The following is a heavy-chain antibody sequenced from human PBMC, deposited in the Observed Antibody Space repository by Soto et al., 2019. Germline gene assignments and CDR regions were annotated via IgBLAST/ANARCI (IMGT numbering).Heavy chain of an antibody. CDR2: GYYTGTT. CDR3: ARLRLGQVPYRFDP. Sequence: QVQLQESGPGLVKPSETLSLTCTVSGGFVSSASYFWSWIGQPPGKEMDFIAYGYYTGTTKYSPSLTSRASISLDTSKNQFSLNLTSVTTPHTAIYYCARLRLGQVPYRFDPRAQGILGTVS. V-gene: IGHV4-61*01. D-gene: IGHD1-26*01. J-gene: IGHJ5*02. CDR1: GGFVSSASYF.